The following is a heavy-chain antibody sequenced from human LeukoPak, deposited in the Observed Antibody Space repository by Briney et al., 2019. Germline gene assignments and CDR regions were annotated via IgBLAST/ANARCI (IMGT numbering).Heavy chain of an antibody. Sequence: QPGGSLRLSCAASGFIFSSYAMHWVRLAPGKGLEWVAVISYDGSNEYHADSVEGRFTISRDNSKNTLYLQMDSLRDEDTAVYYCARAGQLLSQFDYWGQGTLVTVSS. J-gene: IGHJ4*02. CDR3: ARAGQLLSQFDY. CDR2: ISYDGSNE. D-gene: IGHD2-2*01. CDR1: GFIFSSYA. V-gene: IGHV3-30*04.